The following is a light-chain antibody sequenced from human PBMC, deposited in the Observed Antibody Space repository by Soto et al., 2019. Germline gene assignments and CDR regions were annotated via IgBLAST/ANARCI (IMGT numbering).Light chain of an antibody. J-gene: IGKJ2*01. CDR2: KVS. CDR3: MQGTHRPPT. V-gene: IGKV2-30*01. CDR1: QSLVYNDVNTF. Sequence: DVVMTQSPLSLSVSLGQPASISCRSSQSLVYNDVNTFLHWFQQRPGQSPRRLIYKVSNRDSGVPDRFGGSGSGTDFTLKISRVEAEDVGVYYFMQGTHRPPTFGQATELEIK.